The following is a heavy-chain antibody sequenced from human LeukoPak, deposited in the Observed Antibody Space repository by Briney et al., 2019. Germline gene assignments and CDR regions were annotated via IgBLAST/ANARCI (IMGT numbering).Heavy chain of an antibody. Sequence: PSETLSLTCTVSGGSISSSSYYWGWIRQPPGKGLEWIGSIYYSGSTYYNPSLRSRVTISVDTSKNQFSLKLSSVTAADTAVYYCASIQLWTYYFDYWGQETLGNVSS. CDR1: GGSISSSSYY. D-gene: IGHD5-18*01. CDR2: IYYSGST. CDR3: ASIQLWTYYFDY. V-gene: IGHV4-39*01. J-gene: IGHJ4*02.